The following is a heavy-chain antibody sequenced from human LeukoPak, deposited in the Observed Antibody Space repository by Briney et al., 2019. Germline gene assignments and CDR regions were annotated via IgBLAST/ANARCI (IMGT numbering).Heavy chain of an antibody. V-gene: IGHV4-59*12. CDR2: IYYSGST. CDR3: AREKLYSSSWGFQH. Sequence: SETLSLTCTVSGGSISSYYWSWIRQPPGKGLEWIGYIYYSGSTNYNPSLKSRVTISVDTSKNQFSLKLTSVTAADTAVYYCAREKLYSSSWGFQHWGQGTLVTVSS. CDR1: GGSISSYY. J-gene: IGHJ1*01. D-gene: IGHD6-13*01.